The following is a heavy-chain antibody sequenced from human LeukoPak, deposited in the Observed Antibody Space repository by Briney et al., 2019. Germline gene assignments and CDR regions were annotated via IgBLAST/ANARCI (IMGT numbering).Heavy chain of an antibody. CDR3: AKDVRYYYDSSGYHPDAFDI. CDR1: GFTFSSYA. CDR2: ISGSGGST. D-gene: IGHD3-22*01. J-gene: IGHJ3*02. Sequence: PGGSLTLSCAASGFTFSSYAMSWVRQAPGKGLEWVSAISGSGGSTYYADSVKGRFTISRDNSKNTLYLQMNSLRAEDTAVYYCAKDVRYYYDSSGYHPDAFDIWGQGTMVTVSS. V-gene: IGHV3-23*01.